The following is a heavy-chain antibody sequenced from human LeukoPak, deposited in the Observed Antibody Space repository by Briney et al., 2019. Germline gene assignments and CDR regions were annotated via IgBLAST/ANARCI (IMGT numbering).Heavy chain of an antibody. V-gene: IGHV1-69*05. D-gene: IGHD6-6*01. Sequence: SVKVSCKASGGTFSSYAISWVRQAPGQGLEWMGGIIPIFGTANYAQKFQGRVTITTDESTSTAYMELSSLRSEDTAVYYCARDGGIAARVRTDYYYMDVWGKGTTVTVSS. J-gene: IGHJ6*03. CDR2: IIPIFGTA. CDR3: ARDGGIAARVRTDYYYMDV. CDR1: GGTFSSYA.